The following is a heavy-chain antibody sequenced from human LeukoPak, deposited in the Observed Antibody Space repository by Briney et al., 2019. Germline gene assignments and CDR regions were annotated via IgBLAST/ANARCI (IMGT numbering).Heavy chain of an antibody. CDR3: AKDGSGSYYVDENWFDP. CDR1: GFTFSSYS. D-gene: IGHD3-10*01. J-gene: IGHJ5*02. CDR2: ISSSRSYI. V-gene: IGHV3-21*04. Sequence: GGSLRLSCAASGFTFSSYSMNWVRQAPGKGLEWVSSISSSRSYIYYADSVKGRFTISRDNAKNSLYLQMNSLRAEDTAVYYCAKDGSGSYYVDENWFDPWGQGTLVTVSS.